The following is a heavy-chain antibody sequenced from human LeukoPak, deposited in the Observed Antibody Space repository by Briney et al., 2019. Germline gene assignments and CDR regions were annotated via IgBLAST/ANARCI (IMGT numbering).Heavy chain of an antibody. Sequence: PSETLSLTCTVSGGSIIGYYWTWIRQPPGKGLEWIGYIYTSGSTNYNPSLKSRATISVDMSKNQFSLQLSSVTAADTAVYYCARQSCSSTSCPHRNVFDIWGQGTMVTVSP. CDR3: ARQSCSSTSCPHRNVFDI. D-gene: IGHD2-2*01. J-gene: IGHJ3*02. V-gene: IGHV4-4*09. CDR2: IYTSGST. CDR1: GGSIIGYY.